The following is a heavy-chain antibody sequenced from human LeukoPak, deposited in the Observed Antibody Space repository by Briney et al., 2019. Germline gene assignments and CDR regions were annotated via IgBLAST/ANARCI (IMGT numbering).Heavy chain of an antibody. J-gene: IGHJ4*02. CDR3: ARDQDADIQLWSPFDY. Sequence: PGGSLRLSCAASGFTFSSYSMNWVRQAPGKGLEWASSISSSGSYVYYADSVKGRLTISRDNAKNSLYLQMNSLRAEDTAVYYCARDQDADIQLWSPFDYWGQGTLVTVSS. V-gene: IGHV3-21*01. D-gene: IGHD5-18*01. CDR2: ISSSGSYV. CDR1: GFTFSSYS.